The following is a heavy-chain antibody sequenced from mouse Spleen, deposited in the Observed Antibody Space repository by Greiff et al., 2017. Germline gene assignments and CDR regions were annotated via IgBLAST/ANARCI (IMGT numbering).Heavy chain of an antibody. J-gene: IGHJ2*01. CDR1: GYTFTEYT. CDR3: ARHEDYYGSSYLWYFDY. CDR2: FYPGSGSI. Sequence: VQRVESGAELVKPGASVKLSCKASGYTFTEYTIHWVKQRSGQGLEWIGWFYPGSGSIKYNEKFKDKATLTADKSSSTVYMELSRLTSEDSAVYFCARHEDYYGSSYLWYFDYWGQGTTLTVSS. D-gene: IGHD1-1*01. V-gene: IGHV1-62-2*01.